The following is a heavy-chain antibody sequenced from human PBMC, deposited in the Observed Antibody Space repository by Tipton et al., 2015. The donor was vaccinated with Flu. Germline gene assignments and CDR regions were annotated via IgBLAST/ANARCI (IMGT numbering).Heavy chain of an antibody. CDR3: ARVRSYYDSRGYYYAFDY. CDR1: GGSISSGSYY. J-gene: IGHJ4*02. Sequence: TLPLTCTVSGGSISSGSYYWSWIRQPAGKGLEWIGRIYTSGSTNYNPSLKSRFTISVDTSKNQFSLKLSAVTAADTAVYYCARVRSYYDSRGYYYAFDYWGQRTLVTVSS. CDR2: IYTSGST. D-gene: IGHD3-22*01. V-gene: IGHV4-61*02.